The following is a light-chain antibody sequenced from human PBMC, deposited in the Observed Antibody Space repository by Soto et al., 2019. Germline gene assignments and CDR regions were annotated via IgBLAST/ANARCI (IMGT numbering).Light chain of an antibody. CDR3: QQYSSSRT. V-gene: IGKV3-20*01. CDR1: QSVSSNH. J-gene: IGKJ1*01. Sequence: DIVLTQSPGTLSLSPGERATLSCRASQSVSSNHLAWYQQNPGQAPRLLIYGGSSRATGIPVRFSGSGSETDFTLTITRLEPEDFAVYYCQQYSSSRTFGQGTKVDI. CDR2: GGS.